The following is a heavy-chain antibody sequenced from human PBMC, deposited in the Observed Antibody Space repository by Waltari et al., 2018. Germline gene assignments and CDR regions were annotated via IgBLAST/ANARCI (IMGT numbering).Heavy chain of an antibody. CDR1: GCSISGYY. CDR2: IYYSGNT. D-gene: IGHD2-2*02. V-gene: IGHV4-59*01. Sequence: GQLQESGPGLVKPSETLSLKGKAPGCSISGYYWNWIRQPPGKGLEWSGSIYYSGNTKYNPAIKSRVTISMVTSKNQVSLKLSSVAAAAAALCSCARDTLVPAAITPYYYYFGMDVWGQGTAVTVS. J-gene: IGHJ6*02. CDR3: ARDTLVPAAITPYYYYFGMDV.